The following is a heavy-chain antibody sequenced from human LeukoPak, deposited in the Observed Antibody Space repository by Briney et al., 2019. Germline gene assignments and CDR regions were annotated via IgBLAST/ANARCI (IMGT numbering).Heavy chain of an antibody. D-gene: IGHD3-22*01. CDR1: NVSINNGDY. Sequence: PSETLSLTCIVSNVSINNGDYYWSWVRQPPGKGLEWIGEIYHSGSTNYNPSLKSRVTISVDKSKNQFSLKLSSVTAADTAVYYCARGHYDSSGYWFGHDYWGQGTLVTVSS. V-gene: IGHV4-4*02. CDR2: IYHSGST. J-gene: IGHJ4*02. CDR3: ARGHYDSSGYWFGHDY.